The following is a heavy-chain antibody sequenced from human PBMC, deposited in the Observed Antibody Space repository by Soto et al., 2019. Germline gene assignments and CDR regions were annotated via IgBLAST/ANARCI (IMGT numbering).Heavy chain of an antibody. CDR1: GGSISSYY. CDR3: AREDILTGHTTEWFDP. J-gene: IGHJ5*02. V-gene: IGHV4-4*07. CDR2: IYTSGST. D-gene: IGHD3-9*01. Sequence: SETLSLTCTVSGGSISSYYWSWIRQPAGKGLEWIGRIYTSGSTNYNPSLKSRVTMSVDTSKNQFSLKLSSVTAADTAVYYCAREDILTGHTTEWFDPWGQGTLVTVSS.